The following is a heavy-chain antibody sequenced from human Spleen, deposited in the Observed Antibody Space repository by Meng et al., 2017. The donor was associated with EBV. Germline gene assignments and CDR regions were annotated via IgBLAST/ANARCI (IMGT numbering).Heavy chain of an antibody. CDR3: ARFIRFLDWAPDWCNP. Sequence: QVHLVQSGAEVKKPGASVKVSCKASGYTFTGYGITWLRQAPGQGLEWMGWISGYNGDTKYAQKFQGRVTMTTDTATSTAYMELRSLRPDDTAMYYCARFIRFLDWAPDWCNPWGQGTLVTVSS. CDR1: GYTFTGYG. J-gene: IGHJ5*02. D-gene: IGHD3-3*01. V-gene: IGHV1-18*01. CDR2: ISGYNGDT.